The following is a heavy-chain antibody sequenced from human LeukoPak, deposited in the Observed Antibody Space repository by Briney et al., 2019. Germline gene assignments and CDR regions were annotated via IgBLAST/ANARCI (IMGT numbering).Heavy chain of an antibody. Sequence: PGGFLRLSCTASGFTFGDYAMSWVRQAPGKGLEWVGFIRSKAYGGTTEYAASVKGRFTISRDDSKSIAYLQMNSLKTEDTAVYYCTRESFVRGVSYYYYYMDVWGKGTTVTVSS. D-gene: IGHD3-10*02. CDR3: TRESFVRGVSYYYYYMDV. V-gene: IGHV3-49*04. J-gene: IGHJ6*03. CDR2: IRSKAYGGTT. CDR1: GFTFGDYA.